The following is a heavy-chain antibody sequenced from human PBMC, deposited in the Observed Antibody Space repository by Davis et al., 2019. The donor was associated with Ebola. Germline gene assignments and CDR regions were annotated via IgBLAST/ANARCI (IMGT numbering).Heavy chain of an antibody. CDR1: GYTFTSYG. J-gene: IGHJ5*02. CDR3: ASSRVAVAGTSGKRNWFDP. V-gene: IGHV1-18*04. CDR2: INPHNGNT. Sequence: AASVKVSCKASGYTFTSYGITWVRQAPGQGLEWMGWINPHNGNTNYAQNVQGRVTMTTDTSTSTAYMEVGSLRSEDTAVYYCASSRVAVAGTSGKRNWFDPWGQGTLVTVSS. D-gene: IGHD6-19*01.